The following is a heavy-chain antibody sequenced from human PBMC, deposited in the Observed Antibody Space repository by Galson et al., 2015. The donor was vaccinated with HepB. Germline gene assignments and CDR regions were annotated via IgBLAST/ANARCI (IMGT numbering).Heavy chain of an antibody. CDR2: IRSEAYGATT. Sequence: LRLSCAASGFTFGDYAMSWFRQAPGKGLEWVGFIRSEAYGATTDYAASVKDRFTISRDDSKSIAYLQMNRLKIEDTAIYYCSRDEDYEYLWGSWFEYWGQGTLATVSS. CDR1: GFTFGDYA. CDR3: SRDEDYEYLWGSWFEY. D-gene: IGHD3-16*01. J-gene: IGHJ4*02. V-gene: IGHV3-49*03.